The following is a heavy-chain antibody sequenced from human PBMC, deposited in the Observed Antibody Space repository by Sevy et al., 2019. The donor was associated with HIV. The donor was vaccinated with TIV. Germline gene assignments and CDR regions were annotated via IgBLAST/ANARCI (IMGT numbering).Heavy chain of an antibody. V-gene: IGHV3-53*01. D-gene: IGHD3-22*01. Sequence: GGSLRLSCTASGLTFSDYAMSWVRQAPGKGLEWVSLIYSSGRTYYGDSVKGRFTISRDDSKNTLYLQMNSVRAEDTALYYCTRVHSGGYPFDYWGQGSLVTVSS. CDR3: TRVHSGGYPFDY. CDR1: GLTFSDYA. CDR2: IYSSGRT. J-gene: IGHJ4*02.